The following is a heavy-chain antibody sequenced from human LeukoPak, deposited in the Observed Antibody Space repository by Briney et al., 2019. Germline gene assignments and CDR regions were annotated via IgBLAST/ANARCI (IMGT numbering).Heavy chain of an antibody. J-gene: IGHJ4*02. D-gene: IGHD5-18*01. CDR3: ARCRYTYGYWDN. Sequence: ASVKVSCKASGYTFTDNYIQWVRQAPGQGLEWMGWINPNSGGTKYAQKFQGGVTMTRDTSISTAYMELSGLTSDATAVYYCARCRYTYGYWDNWGQGTLVTVSS. CDR1: GYTFTDNY. V-gene: IGHV1-2*02. CDR2: INPNSGGT.